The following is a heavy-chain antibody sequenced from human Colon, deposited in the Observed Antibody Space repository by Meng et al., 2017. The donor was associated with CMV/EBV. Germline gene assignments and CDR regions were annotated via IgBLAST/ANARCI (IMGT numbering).Heavy chain of an antibody. J-gene: IGHJ6*02. Sequence: SCAASGFTFDDYAMHWVRQAPGKGLEWVSGINWNSGSIAYADSVKGRFIISRDNAKNSLYLQMNSLRAEDTALYYCAKVPAADYYYYGMDVWGQGTTVTVSS. CDR2: INWNSGSI. V-gene: IGHV3-9*01. CDR1: GFTFDDYA. CDR3: AKVPAADYYYYGMDV. D-gene: IGHD2-2*01.